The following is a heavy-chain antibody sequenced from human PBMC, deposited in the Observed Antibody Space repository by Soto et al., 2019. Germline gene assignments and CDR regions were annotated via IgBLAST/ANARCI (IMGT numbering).Heavy chain of an antibody. CDR3: EREESTTSITMVRGVMDV. V-gene: IGHV1-69*06. Sequence: QVQLVQSGAEVKKPGSSVKVSCKASGGTFSSYAISWVRQAPGQGLEWMGGIIPIFGTANYAQKFQGRVTIPADKSTSTAYMELSSLGSEDTGVFYCEREESTTSITMVRGVMDVWGQGTTVTVSS. D-gene: IGHD3-10*01. CDR2: IIPIFGTA. J-gene: IGHJ6*02. CDR1: GGTFSSYA.